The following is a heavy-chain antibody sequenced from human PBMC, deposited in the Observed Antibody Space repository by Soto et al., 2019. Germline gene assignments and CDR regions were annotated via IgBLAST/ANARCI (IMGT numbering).Heavy chain of an antibody. V-gene: IGHV5-51*01. CDR1: GYSFTSYW. Sequence: PGESLKISCKGSGYSFTSYWIGWVRQMPGKGLEWMGIIYPGDSDTRYSPSFQGQATISADKSISTAYLQWSSLKASDTAMYYCARPTIAVAGIGPDDAFDIWGQGTMVTVS. J-gene: IGHJ3*02. CDR3: ARPTIAVAGIGPDDAFDI. CDR2: IYPGDSDT. D-gene: IGHD6-19*01.